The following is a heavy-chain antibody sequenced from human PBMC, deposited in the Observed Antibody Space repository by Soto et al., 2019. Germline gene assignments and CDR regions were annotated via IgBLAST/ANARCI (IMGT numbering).Heavy chain of an antibody. Sequence: QVQLVQSGAEVKKPGASVKVSCKASGYTFTSYGISWVRQAPGQGLEWMGWISAYNGNTNYAQKLQGRVTMTTDTSTSTAYMELRSLGSDDKAGYYCARDRGAYGMDVWGQGTTVTVSS. J-gene: IGHJ6*02. CDR1: GYTFTSYG. CDR3: ARDRGAYGMDV. V-gene: IGHV1-18*01. CDR2: ISAYNGNT.